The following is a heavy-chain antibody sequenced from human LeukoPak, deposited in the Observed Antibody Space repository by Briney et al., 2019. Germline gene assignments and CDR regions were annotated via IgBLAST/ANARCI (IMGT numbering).Heavy chain of an antibody. J-gene: IGHJ4*02. CDR3: AKDRDTAMEIEY. Sequence: PGRSLRLSCAASGFTFINYGMQWVRRAPGKGLEWVAVVWYDGSNKYYADSVKGRFTISRDNSKNTLYLQMNSLRAEDTAVYYCAKDRDTAMEIEYWGQGTLVTVSS. CDR2: VWYDGSNK. CDR1: GFTFINYG. D-gene: IGHD5-18*01. V-gene: IGHV3-33*06.